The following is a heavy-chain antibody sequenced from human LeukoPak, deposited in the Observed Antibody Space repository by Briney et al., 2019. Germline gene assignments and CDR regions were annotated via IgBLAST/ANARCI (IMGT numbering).Heavy chain of an antibody. CDR3: ARERTPKHYYGSGTYDRYFDH. Sequence: PGGSLRLSCVASGFTLSDYYMSWIRQAPGKGLEWISFISSSGSTKYYADSVKGRFTISRDNTQNSLYLQMNSLRADDTALYYCARERTPKHYYGSGTYDRYFDHWGQGTLVTVSS. J-gene: IGHJ4*02. CDR2: ISSSGSTK. V-gene: IGHV3-11*04. D-gene: IGHD3-10*01. CDR1: GFTLSDYY.